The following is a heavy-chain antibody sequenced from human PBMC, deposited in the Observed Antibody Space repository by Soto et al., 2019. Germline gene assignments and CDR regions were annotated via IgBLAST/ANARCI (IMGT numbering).Heavy chain of an antibody. CDR1: GFSIRNYA. V-gene: IGHV3-23*01. J-gene: IGHJ4*02. CDR3: ASYSGRSLYS. CDR2: ISESGGAT. Sequence: EVQLLESGGGLVQPGGSLRLSCAASGFSIRNYAMGWVRQAPGKGLEWVSAISESGGATHYADSVKGRFTISRDNSKSTLYLQMNTLTAEDTAVYYCASYSGRSLYSWGQGTLVTVSS. D-gene: IGHD3-10*01.